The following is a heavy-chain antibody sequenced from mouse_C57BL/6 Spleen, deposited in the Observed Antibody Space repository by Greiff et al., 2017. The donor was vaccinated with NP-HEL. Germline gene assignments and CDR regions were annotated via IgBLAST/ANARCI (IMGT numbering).Heavy chain of an antibody. V-gene: IGHV5-9-1*02. CDR1: GFTFSSYA. D-gene: IGHD1-1*01. CDR2: ISSGGDYI. CDR3: TRDPHYGSSYWYFDV. Sequence: EVKVVESGEGLVKPGGSLKLSCAASGFTFSSYAMSWVRQTPEKRLEWVAYISSGGDYIYYADTVKGRFTISRDNARNTLYLQMSSLKSEDTAMYYCTRDPHYGSSYWYFDVWGTGTTVTVSS. J-gene: IGHJ1*03.